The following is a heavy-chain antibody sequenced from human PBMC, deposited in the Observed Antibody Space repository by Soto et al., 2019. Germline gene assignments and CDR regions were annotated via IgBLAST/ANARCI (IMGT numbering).Heavy chain of an antibody. CDR1: GYTFTSYG. D-gene: IGHD1-1*01. CDR3: ARDRPLVLAGIIDYNWFEP. CDR2: ISGYDGKT. V-gene: IGHV1-18*04. J-gene: IGHJ5*02. Sequence: ASVKVSCKASGYTFTSYGITWVRQAPGQGLEWMGWISGYDGKTKYAQKLQGRVTMTTDTSTSTVYMDLKSLTSDDTAFYYCARDRPLVLAGIIDYNWFEPWGQGTLVTVSS.